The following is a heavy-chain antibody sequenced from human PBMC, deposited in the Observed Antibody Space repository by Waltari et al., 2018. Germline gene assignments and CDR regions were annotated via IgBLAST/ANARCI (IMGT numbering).Heavy chain of an antibody. Sequence: QVQLVESGGGVVQPGGSLRLSCAASGFTFSSYGMHWVRQAPGKGLEWVACIRYDGSNKYYADSVKGRFTISRDNSKNTLYLQMNSLRAEDTAVYYCAKVVSNYLLGYYYYMDVWGKGTTVTVSS. J-gene: IGHJ6*03. CDR2: IRYDGSNK. V-gene: IGHV3-30*02. D-gene: IGHD4-4*01. CDR1: GFTFSSYG. CDR3: AKVVSNYLLGYYYYMDV.